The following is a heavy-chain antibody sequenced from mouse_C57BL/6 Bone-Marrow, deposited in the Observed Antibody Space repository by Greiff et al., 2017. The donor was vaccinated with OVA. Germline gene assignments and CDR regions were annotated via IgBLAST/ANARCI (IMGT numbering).Heavy chain of an antibody. CDR3: ARRGSNYTFHYFDY. Sequence: EVKLVESGGGLVQPGGSLKLSCAASGFTFSDYYMYWVRQTPEKRLEWVAYISNGGGSTYYPDTVKGRFTISRDNAKNTLYLQMSRLKSEDTAMDYCARRGSNYTFHYFDYWGQGTTLTVSS. D-gene: IGHD2-5*01. J-gene: IGHJ2*01. CDR2: ISNGGGST. V-gene: IGHV5-12*01. CDR1: GFTFSDYY.